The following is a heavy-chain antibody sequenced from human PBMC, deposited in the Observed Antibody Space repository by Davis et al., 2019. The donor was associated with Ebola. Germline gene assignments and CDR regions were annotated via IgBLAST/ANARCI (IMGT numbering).Heavy chain of an antibody. V-gene: IGHV3-53*04. D-gene: IGHD6-13*01. CDR2: IYSGGST. CDR1: GFTVSSNY. Sequence: GGSLSLSFPASGFTVSSNYMNWVRQAPGKGLEWVSVIYSGGSTYYADSVKGRFTISRHNSKNTLYLQMNSLRAEDTAVYYCARAMGYSSSWYYWGQGTLVTVSS. J-gene: IGHJ4*02. CDR3: ARAMGYSSSWYY.